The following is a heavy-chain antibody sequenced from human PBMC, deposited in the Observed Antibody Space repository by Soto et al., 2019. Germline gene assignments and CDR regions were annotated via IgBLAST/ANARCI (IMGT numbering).Heavy chain of an antibody. CDR3: EKSAGSGTLYYFDY. CDR2: ISYDGSNK. Sequence: QVQLVESGGGVVQPGRSLRLSCAASGFTFSSYGMHWVRQAPGKGLEWVAVISYDGSNKYYADSVKGRFTISRDNSKNTRYLQMNSLRAKDTAVYYCEKSAGSGTLYYFDYWGQGTLVTVSS. D-gene: IGHD1-1*01. CDR1: GFTFSSYG. V-gene: IGHV3-30*18. J-gene: IGHJ4*02.